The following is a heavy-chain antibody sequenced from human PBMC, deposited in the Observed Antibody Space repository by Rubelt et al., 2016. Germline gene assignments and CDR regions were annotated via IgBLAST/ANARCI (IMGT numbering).Heavy chain of an antibody. D-gene: IGHD2-2*01. Sequence: SGFTVSSNYMSWVRQAPGKGLEWVSVIYSGGSTNYADSVKGRFTISRDNSKNTLYLQMNSLRAEDTAVYYCARGQLPREWGQGTLVTVSS. CDR3: ARGQLPRE. CDR2: IYSGGST. V-gene: IGHV3-53*01. CDR1: GFTVSSNY. J-gene: IGHJ4*02.